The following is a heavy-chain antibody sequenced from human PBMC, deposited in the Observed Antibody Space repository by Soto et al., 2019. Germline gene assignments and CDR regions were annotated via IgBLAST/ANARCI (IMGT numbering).Heavy chain of an antibody. CDR1: GFTFSSYS. CDR3: ARGDYYDSSGPFSDAFDI. D-gene: IGHD3-22*01. CDR2: ISSNRSTI. V-gene: IGHV3-48*01. Sequence: GGSLRLSCAASGFTFSSYSMNWVRQAPGKGLEWVSNISSNRSTIYYVDSVKGRFTISRDNAKNSLYLQMNSLRAEDTAVYYCARGDYYDSSGPFSDAFDIWGQGTMVTVSS. J-gene: IGHJ3*02.